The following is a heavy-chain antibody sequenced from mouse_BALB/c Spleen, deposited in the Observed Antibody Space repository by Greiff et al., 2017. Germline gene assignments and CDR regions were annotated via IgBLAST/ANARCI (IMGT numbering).Heavy chain of an antibody. Sequence: EVKLMESGGGLVQPGGSLKLSCAASGFTFSSYTMSWVRQTPEKRLEWVAYISNGGGSTYYPDTVKGRFTISRDNAKNTLYLQMSSLKSEDTAMYYCARHGYDGSWFAYWGQGTLVTVSA. CDR2: ISNGGGST. D-gene: IGHD2-14*01. V-gene: IGHV5-12-2*01. CDR1: GFTFSSYT. J-gene: IGHJ3*01. CDR3: ARHGYDGSWFAY.